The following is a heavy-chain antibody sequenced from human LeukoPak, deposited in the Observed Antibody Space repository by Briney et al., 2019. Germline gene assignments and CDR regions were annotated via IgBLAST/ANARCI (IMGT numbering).Heavy chain of an antibody. D-gene: IGHD3-22*01. CDR3: ARARGLYNYDISVYIINY. V-gene: IGHV4-39*07. CDR1: GDSINSTSYY. CDR2: IYYSGRT. Sequence: SETLSLTCTVFGDSINSTSYYWGWIRQSPGKGLQWIGTIYYSGRTYYNPSLKSRVTISVDTSKNQFSLKLSSVTAADTAVYYCARARGLYNYDISVYIINYWGQGTLVTVSS. J-gene: IGHJ4*02.